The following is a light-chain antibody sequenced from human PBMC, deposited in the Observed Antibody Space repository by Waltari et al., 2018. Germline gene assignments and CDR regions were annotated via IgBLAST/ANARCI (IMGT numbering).Light chain of an antibody. Sequence: EIVLSQSPGTLSLSPGACASLPCRASQTISNTYLAWYQQKVDQAPRLIIWGVSNRDADTPDRFRGSGSGTDFTLTITRLEPEDFAVYFCQQYGGSGVFGQGTKLEI. V-gene: IGKV3-20*01. CDR3: QQYGGSGV. CDR2: GVS. J-gene: IGKJ2*01. CDR1: QTISNTY.